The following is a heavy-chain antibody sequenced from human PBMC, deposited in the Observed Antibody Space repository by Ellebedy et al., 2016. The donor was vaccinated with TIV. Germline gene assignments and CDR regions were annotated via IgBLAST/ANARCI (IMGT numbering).Heavy chain of an antibody. D-gene: IGHD3-16*01. CDR3: VTWGQSYGR. V-gene: IGHV3-7*03. Sequence: PGGSLRLSCAASGFTVTTNYMNWVRQAPGKGLEWVAHINPDGSAEYYVDSVKGRFTISRDNAKRSLFLQMNSLRVDDTAVYYCVTWGQSYGRWGQGSLVTISS. CDR2: INPDGSAE. J-gene: IGHJ4*02. CDR1: GFTVTTNY.